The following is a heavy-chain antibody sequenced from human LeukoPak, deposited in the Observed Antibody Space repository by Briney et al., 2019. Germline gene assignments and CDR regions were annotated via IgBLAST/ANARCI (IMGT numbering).Heavy chain of an antibody. V-gene: IGHV3-20*04. CDR1: GFSFDDLG. CDR2: INWNGAST. J-gene: IGHJ6*03. D-gene: IGHD6-6*01. CDR3: ARAVCPTIKFCDSSYFMDV. Sequence: GGSLRLSCAASGFSFDDLGMTWVRQVPGKGLEWVAGINWNGASTGCADSVRGRFTISRDNAKNSLYLQMYSLRAEDTALYYCARAVCPTIKFCDSSYFMDVWGKGTTVNVS.